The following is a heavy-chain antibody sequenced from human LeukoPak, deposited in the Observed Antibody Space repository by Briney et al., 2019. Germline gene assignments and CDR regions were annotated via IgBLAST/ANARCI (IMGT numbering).Heavy chain of an antibody. CDR1: GGSISSYY. V-gene: IGHV4-59*01. J-gene: IGHJ4*02. CDR2: IYYSGST. Sequence: SETLSLTCTVSGGSISSYYWSWIRQPPGKGLEWIGYIYYSGSTNYNPSLKSRVTISVDTSKNQFSLKLSSVTAADTAVYYCARNPITMVRGVIFDYWGQGTLVTVSS. D-gene: IGHD3-10*01. CDR3: ARNPITMVRGVIFDY.